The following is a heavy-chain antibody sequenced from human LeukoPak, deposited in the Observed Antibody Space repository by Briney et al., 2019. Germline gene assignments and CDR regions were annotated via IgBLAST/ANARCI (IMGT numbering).Heavy chain of an antibody. V-gene: IGHV1-18*01. J-gene: IGHJ4*02. Sequence: ASVKVSCKASGYTFTSYGISWVRQAPGQGLEWMGWIGSYNGNTNYAQKLQGRVTMTTDTSTSAAYMELRSLRSDDTAVYYCARHTLYGSGSYYVYYFDYWGQGTVVTVSS. D-gene: IGHD3-10*01. CDR2: IGSYNGNT. CDR1: GYTFTSYG. CDR3: ARHTLYGSGSYYVYYFDY.